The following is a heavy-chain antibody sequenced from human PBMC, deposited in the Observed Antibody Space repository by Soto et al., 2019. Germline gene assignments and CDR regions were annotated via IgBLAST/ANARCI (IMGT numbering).Heavy chain of an antibody. CDR3: ARVCAGECYTFDR. V-gene: IGHV4-59*01. CDR1: NDSITKNY. Sequence: PSETLSLTCVVSNDSITKNYWTWVRQPPGKGLEWIGSIFHSGSTKYNPSLKSRVSLSLDKSKSQFSLKLHSVTAADTAVYFCARVCAGECYTFDRWGHGVLVTVYS. J-gene: IGHJ4*01. CDR2: IFHSGST. D-gene: IGHD2-21*01.